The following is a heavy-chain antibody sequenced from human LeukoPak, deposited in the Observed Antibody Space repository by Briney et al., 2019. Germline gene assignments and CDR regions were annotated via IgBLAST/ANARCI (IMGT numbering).Heavy chain of an antibody. J-gene: IGHJ6*02. CDR3: ATEGGCSGGSCKNYYYYGMDV. D-gene: IGHD2-15*01. Sequence: AASVKVSCKVSGYTLTELSMHWARQAPGKGLEWMGGFDPEDGETIYAQKFQGRVTMTEDTSTDTAYMELSSLRSEGTAVYYCATEGGCSGGSCKNYYYYGMDVWGQGTTVTVSS. CDR1: GYTLTELS. CDR2: FDPEDGET. V-gene: IGHV1-24*01.